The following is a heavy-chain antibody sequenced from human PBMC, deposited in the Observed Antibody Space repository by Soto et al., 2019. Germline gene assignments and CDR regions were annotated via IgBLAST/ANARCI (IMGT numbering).Heavy chain of an antibody. CDR1: GGSISNRDDR. Sequence: SATRSLTFTVSGGSISNRDDRCRWIRHPIGKGLEWIGHMCAGRSTNYNPSLNSGITLSADTSKIQISLKLSSVTAADTAVYYCARMDNGATYQTFDSWGQG. D-gene: IGHD2-8*01. V-gene: IGHV4-39*01. J-gene: IGHJ4*02. CDR2: MCAGRST. CDR3: ARMDNGATYQTFDS.